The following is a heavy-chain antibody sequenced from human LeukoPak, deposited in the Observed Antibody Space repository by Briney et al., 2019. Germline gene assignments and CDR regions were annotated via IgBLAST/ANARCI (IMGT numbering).Heavy chain of an antibody. D-gene: IGHD6-13*01. CDR3: ARAPCSSSWYGPNWFDP. Sequence: SETLSLTCTVSGYSISSGYYWGWIRQPPGKGLEWIGSIYHSGSTYYNPSLKSRVTISVDTSKNQFSLKLSSVTAADTAVYYCARAPCSSSWYGPNWFDPWGQGTLVTVSS. V-gene: IGHV4-38-2*02. CDR2: IYHSGST. CDR1: GYSISSGYY. J-gene: IGHJ5*02.